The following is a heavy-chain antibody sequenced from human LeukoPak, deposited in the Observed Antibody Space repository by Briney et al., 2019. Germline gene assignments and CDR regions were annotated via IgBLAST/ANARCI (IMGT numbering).Heavy chain of an antibody. CDR3: AKEDDSSGSLSSYFDY. D-gene: IGHD3-22*01. V-gene: IGHV3-66*01. J-gene: IGHJ4*02. Sequence: GGSLRLSCAASGFTVTNNYMSWVRQAPGKGLEWVSVIHSDGTTYYADSVKGRFTISRDNSKNTLYLQMNSLRAEDTAVYYCAKEDDSSGSLSSYFDYWGQGTLVTVSS. CDR1: GFTVTNNY. CDR2: IHSDGTT.